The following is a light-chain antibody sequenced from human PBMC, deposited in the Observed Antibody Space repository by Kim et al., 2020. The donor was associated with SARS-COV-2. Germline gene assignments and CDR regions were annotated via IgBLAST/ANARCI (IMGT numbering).Light chain of an antibody. CDR2: AAS. V-gene: IGKV1-9*01. CDR3: QQLSIYPIT. CDR1: QAISSY. J-gene: IGKJ5*01. Sequence: AFVGAMSTITCRASQAISSYLAWYQQKPGKAPKLMIYAASTLQSEVPSSFSGSGSGTDFTLTISSLQPEDFATDYCQQLSIYPITFGQGTRLEIK.